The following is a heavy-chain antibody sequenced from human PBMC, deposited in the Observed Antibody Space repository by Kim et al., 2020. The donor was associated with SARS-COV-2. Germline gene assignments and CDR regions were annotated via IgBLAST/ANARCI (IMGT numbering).Heavy chain of an antibody. Sequence: SETLSLTCTVSGGSISSGGYYWSWIRQHPGKGLEWIGYIYYSGSTYYNPSLKSRVTISVDTSKNQFSLTLSSVTAADTAVYYCARDPGYCTNGVCYSIYYGMDVWGQGTTVTVSS. D-gene: IGHD2-8*01. V-gene: IGHV4-31*03. J-gene: IGHJ6*02. CDR3: ARDPGYCTNGVCYSIYYGMDV. CDR2: IYYSGST. CDR1: GGSISSGGYY.